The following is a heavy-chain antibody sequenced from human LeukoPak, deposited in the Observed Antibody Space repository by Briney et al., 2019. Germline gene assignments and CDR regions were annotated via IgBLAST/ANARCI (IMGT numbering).Heavy chain of an antibody. CDR1: GGSFSGYY. CDR3: ARVPTPYYYMDV. Sequence: SETLSLTCAVYGGSFSGYYWSWIRQPPGKGLEWIGEINHSGSTNYNPSLKSRVTISVDKSKNQFSLKLSSVTAADTAVYYCARVPTPYYYMDVWGKGTAVTVSS. J-gene: IGHJ6*03. V-gene: IGHV4-34*01. CDR2: INHSGST.